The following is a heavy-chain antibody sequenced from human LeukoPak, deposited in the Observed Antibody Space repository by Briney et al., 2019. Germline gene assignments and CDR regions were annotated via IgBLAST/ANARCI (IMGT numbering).Heavy chain of an antibody. Sequence: KPGGSLRLSCAASGFTFSSYSMNWVRQAPGKGLEWVSSISSSSSYIYYADSVKGRFTISRDNAKNSLYLQMNSLRAEDTAVYYCARGLRFLEWLLLGMDVWGKGTTVTVSS. CDR1: GFTFSSYS. J-gene: IGHJ6*04. D-gene: IGHD3-3*01. CDR3: ARGLRFLEWLLLGMDV. V-gene: IGHV3-21*01. CDR2: ISSSSSYI.